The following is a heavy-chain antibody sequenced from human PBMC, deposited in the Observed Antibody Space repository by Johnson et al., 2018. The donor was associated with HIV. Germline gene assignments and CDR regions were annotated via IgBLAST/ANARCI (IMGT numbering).Heavy chain of an antibody. CDR1: GFTVSSNY. CDR2: ISYDGSNK. CDR3: AKDLELSPGTARAVGGSFDI. Sequence: QMLLVESGGGLVQPGGSLRLSCAASGFTVSSNYMSRVRQTPGKGLEWVAVISYDGSNKYYADSVKGRFTISRDNSKNTLYLQMNSLRAEDTAVYYCAKDLELSPGTARAVGGSFDIWGQGTMVTVSS. J-gene: IGHJ3*02. V-gene: IGHV3-30*18. D-gene: IGHD6-19*01.